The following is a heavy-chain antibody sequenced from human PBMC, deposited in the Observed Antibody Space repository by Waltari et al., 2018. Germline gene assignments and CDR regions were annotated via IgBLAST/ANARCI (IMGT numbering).Heavy chain of an antibody. D-gene: IGHD5-18*01. CDR2: IYYSGST. CDR1: GVSIGRGAYY. J-gene: IGHJ4*02. Sequence: QVQLQESGPGLVKPSQTVSHTCTVSGVSIGRGAYYYCWIRQHPGKGLEWIGYIYYSGSTYYNPSLKSRVTISVDTSKNQFSLMLTSVTAADTAVYYCARENSYGFDYWGQGTLITVSS. V-gene: IGHV4-31*03. CDR3: ARENSYGFDY.